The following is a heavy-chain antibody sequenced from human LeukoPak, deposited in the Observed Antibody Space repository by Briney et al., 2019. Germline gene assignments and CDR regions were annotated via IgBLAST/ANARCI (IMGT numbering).Heavy chain of an antibody. CDR3: AREQTPVIHYYFDS. CDR2: IKQDGSDY. V-gene: IGHV3-7*01. CDR1: RFTFSSYR. Sequence: GGSLRLSCAASRFTFSSYRMSWVRQAPGKGLEWVANIKQDGSDYYYVDSVKGRFTISRDNAKNSLYLQMNSLRAEDTAVYYCAREQTPVIHYYFDSWGQGTLVTVSS. D-gene: IGHD3-16*02. J-gene: IGHJ4*02.